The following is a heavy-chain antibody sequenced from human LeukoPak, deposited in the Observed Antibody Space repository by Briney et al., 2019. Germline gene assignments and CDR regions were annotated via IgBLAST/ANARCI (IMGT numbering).Heavy chain of an antibody. CDR3: ARDSERWFGELSTHIGY. CDR2: ISAYNGNT. D-gene: IGHD3-10*01. J-gene: IGHJ4*02. V-gene: IGHV1-18*01. Sequence: ASVKLSCTASGYTFTSYGISWVRQAPRQRLEWMGWISAYNGNTNYAQKLQGRVTMPTDTSTSTAYMELRSLRSDDTAVYSCARDSERWFGELSTHIGYWGQGTLVTVSS. CDR1: GYTFTSYG.